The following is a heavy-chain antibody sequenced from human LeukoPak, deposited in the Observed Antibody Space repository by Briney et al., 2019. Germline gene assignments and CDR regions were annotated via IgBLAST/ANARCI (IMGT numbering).Heavy chain of an antibody. Sequence: SETLSLTCTVSGGSISSSSYYWGWIRQPPGKGLEWIGNLYYRGSTSYNPSLKSRVTILVDTSKNQFSLKLSSVTAADTAVYYCARETRNYYDSSGYYCFDYWGQGTLVTVSS. CDR2: LYYRGST. D-gene: IGHD3-22*01. CDR3: ARETRNYYDSSGYYCFDY. CDR1: GGSISSSSYY. J-gene: IGHJ4*02. V-gene: IGHV4-39*07.